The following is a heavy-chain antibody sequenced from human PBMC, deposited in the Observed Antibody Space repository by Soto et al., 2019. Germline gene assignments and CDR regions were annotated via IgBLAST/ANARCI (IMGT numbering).Heavy chain of an antibody. J-gene: IGHJ3*01. Sequence: QVQLVQSGAEVKKPGSSVKVSCKASGGTFSSYAISWVRQAPGQGPEWMGGIIPIFGTANYAQKFQGRVTVTADDSPGTAYMELSSLGSEDTAVYYCAIGRAGMATILDAFALWGQGTMVTVSS. CDR2: IIPIFGTA. CDR1: GGTFSSYA. V-gene: IGHV1-69*01. D-gene: IGHD5-12*01. CDR3: AIGRAGMATILDAFAL.